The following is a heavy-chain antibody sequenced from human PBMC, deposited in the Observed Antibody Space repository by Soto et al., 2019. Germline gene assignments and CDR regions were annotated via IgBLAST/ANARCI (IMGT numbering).Heavy chain of an antibody. Sequence: EVQLLESGGGLVQPGGSLRLSCAASGFTFSSYAMSWVRQAPGKGLEWVSAISGSGGSTYYADSVQGRFTISRDNSKNTMYLQMNSLRAEDTAVYYCAKDPRYSSSSGSFDYWGQGTLVNGSS. D-gene: IGHD6-6*01. CDR1: GFTFSSYA. V-gene: IGHV3-23*01. CDR3: AKDPRYSSSSGSFDY. CDR2: ISGSGGST. J-gene: IGHJ4*02.